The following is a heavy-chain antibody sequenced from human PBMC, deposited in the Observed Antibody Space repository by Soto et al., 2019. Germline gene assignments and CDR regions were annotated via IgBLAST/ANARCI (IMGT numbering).Heavy chain of an antibody. J-gene: IGHJ3*02. CDR3: ARGPLAGSPGWYHAFDI. D-gene: IGHD6-19*01. V-gene: IGHV3-21*01. CDR1: GFTFNNYN. Sequence: GGSLRLSCAASGFTFNNYNMNWVRQAPGKGLEWVSSISGGSYFIYYADSVRGRFTISRDSAKNSLYLQMNSLRAEDTAVYYCARGPLAGSPGWYHAFDIWGQGTMVTVSS. CDR2: ISGGSYFI.